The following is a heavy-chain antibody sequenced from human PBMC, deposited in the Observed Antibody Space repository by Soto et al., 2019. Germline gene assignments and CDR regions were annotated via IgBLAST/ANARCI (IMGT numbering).Heavy chain of an antibody. J-gene: IGHJ4*02. CDR3: ARGDYSSGWHALDY. CDR2: ISAYNGNT. Sequence: GASVKVSCKASGYTFTSYAMHWVRQAPGQRLEWMGWISAYNGNTNYAQKLQGRVTMTTDTSTSTAYMELRSLRSDDTAVYYCARGDYSSGWHALDYWGQGTLVTVSS. V-gene: IGHV1-18*01. D-gene: IGHD6-19*01. CDR1: GYTFTSYA.